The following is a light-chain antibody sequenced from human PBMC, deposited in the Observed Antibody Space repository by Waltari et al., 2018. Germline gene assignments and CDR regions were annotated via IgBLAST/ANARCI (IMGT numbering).Light chain of an antibody. Sequence: EIVLTQSPGTLSLSPGERAPLSCRASQSVSRTLAWYQKKPGQATKLLIYGASIRATGIPDRFTGSGSGTDFSLTISSLEPEDFAIYFGQHYVRLPATFGQGTKVEIK. J-gene: IGKJ1*01. V-gene: IGKV3-20*01. CDR1: QSVSRT. CDR2: GAS. CDR3: QHYVRLPAT.